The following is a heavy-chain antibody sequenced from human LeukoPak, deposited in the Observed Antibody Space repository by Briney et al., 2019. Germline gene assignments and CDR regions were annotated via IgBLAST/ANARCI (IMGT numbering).Heavy chain of an antibody. CDR2: IRSSGDST. CDR1: GFTFNSYA. CDR3: AKVVGVPGY. V-gene: IGHV3-23*01. D-gene: IGHD1-26*01. Sequence: GRSLRLSCAASGFTFNSYAMSWVRQAPGKGLEWVSAIRSSGDSTYYAGSVKGRFTISRDNSKNTLYLQMNNLRAEDTAVYYCAKVVGVPGYWGQGTLVTVSS. J-gene: IGHJ4*02.